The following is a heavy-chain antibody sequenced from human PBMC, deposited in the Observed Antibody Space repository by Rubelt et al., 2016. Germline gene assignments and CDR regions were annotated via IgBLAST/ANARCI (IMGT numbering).Heavy chain of an antibody. D-gene: IGHD4-17*01. J-gene: IGHJ4*02. CDR1: GYTFTSYH. CDR2: INPSGGST. CDR3: AREEGTVTTIY. V-gene: IGHV1-46*01. Sequence: QVQLVQSGAEVKKPGSSVKVSCKASGYTFTSYHMHWMRQAPGQGLEWMGMINPSGGSTSYAQKFQGRVTMTRDTSTSIVYLERSSLRSEDTAVYYCAREEGTVTTIYWGQGTLVTVSS.